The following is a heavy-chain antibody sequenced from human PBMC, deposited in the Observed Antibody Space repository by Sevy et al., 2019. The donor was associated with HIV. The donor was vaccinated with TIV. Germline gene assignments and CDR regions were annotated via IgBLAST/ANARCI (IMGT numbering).Heavy chain of an antibody. CDR1: GYTFTSYD. V-gene: IGHV1-8*03. CDR3: ARGPEGSRWSQGTYYYYGMDV. Sequence: ASVKVSCKASGYTFTSYDINWVRQATGQGLEWMGWMNPNSGNTGYAQKFQGRVTITRNTSISTAYMELSSLRSEDTAVYYCARGPEGSRWSQGTYYYYGMDVWGQGTTVTVSS. J-gene: IGHJ6*02. CDR2: MNPNSGNT. D-gene: IGHD6-13*01.